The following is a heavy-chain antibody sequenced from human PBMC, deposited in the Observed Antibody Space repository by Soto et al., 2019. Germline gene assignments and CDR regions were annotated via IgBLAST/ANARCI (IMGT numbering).Heavy chain of an antibody. D-gene: IGHD1-26*01. V-gene: IGHV4-39*01. CDR3: ARRPIVPTTNCEY. J-gene: IGHJ4*02. Sequence: PSETLSLTCTVSGDSISSSSFYWGWIRQPPGKGLEWIGHIFHTGATYQNPTLKSRLRMSVDTSKNQFSLNLTSVTATDTAVYYGARRPIVPTTNCEYCRQGTPVIVAS. CDR1: GDSISSSSFY. CDR2: IFHTGAT.